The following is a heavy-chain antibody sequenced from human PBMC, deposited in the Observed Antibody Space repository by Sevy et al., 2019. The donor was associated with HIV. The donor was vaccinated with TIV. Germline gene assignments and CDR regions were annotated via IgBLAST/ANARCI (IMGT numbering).Heavy chain of an antibody. CDR3: TRLGFYSNYYFDY. J-gene: IGHJ4*02. CDR2: ISGSGNTI. D-gene: IGHD3-10*01. CDR1: GLIFSDYY. V-gene: IGHV3-11*01. Sequence: GGSLRLSCAASGLIFSDYYMSWIRQAPGKGLEWVTYISGSGNTIYYADSVKGRFTISRNNAKNSLYLQMNSLGAEDTAVYYCTRLGFYSNYYFDYWGQGTLVTVSS.